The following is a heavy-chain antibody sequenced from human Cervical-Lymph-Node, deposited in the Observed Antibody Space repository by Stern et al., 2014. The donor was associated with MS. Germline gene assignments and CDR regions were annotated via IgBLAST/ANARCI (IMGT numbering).Heavy chain of an antibody. J-gene: IGHJ3*02. D-gene: IGHD3-22*01. V-gene: IGHV1-58*01. CDR1: GFTFTSSA. CDR2: IVVGSGNT. Sequence: QMQLVQSGPEVKKPGTSVKVSCKASGFTFTSSAVQWVRQARGQRLEWIGWIVVGSGNTNYAQKFQERVTITRDMSTSKAYMELSSLRSEDTAVYYCAAKKDYYDSSGDDAFDIWGQGTMVTVSS. CDR3: AAKKDYYDSSGDDAFDI.